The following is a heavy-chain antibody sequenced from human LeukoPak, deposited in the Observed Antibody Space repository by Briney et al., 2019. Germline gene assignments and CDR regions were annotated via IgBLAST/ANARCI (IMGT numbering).Heavy chain of an antibody. J-gene: IGHJ6*03. V-gene: IGHV3-23*01. D-gene: IGHD2-21*02. Sequence: PGGSLRLSCAASGFSFDDYAMSWVRQTPGKGLEWVSLISGSGGRTDYADSVKGRFTISRDNSKNRVDLQMNSLRADDTAVYYCAKCLVATTDQNYFYYYYIDVWGKGTTVTVSS. CDR1: GFSFDDYA. CDR2: ISGSGGRT. CDR3: AKCLVATTDQNYFYYYYIDV.